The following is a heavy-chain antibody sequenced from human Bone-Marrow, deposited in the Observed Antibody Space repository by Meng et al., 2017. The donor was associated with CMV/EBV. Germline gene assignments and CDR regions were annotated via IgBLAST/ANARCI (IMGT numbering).Heavy chain of an antibody. CDR1: GFTFSSYG. J-gene: IGHJ6*02. Sequence: GGSLRLSCAASGFTFSSYGMHWVRQAPGKGLEWVAFIRYDGSNKYYADSVKGRFTISRDNSKNTLYLQMNSLRAEDTAVYYCARDLGCSSTSCYEGGYYYYYYGMDVWGQGTTVTFSS. D-gene: IGHD2-2*01. CDR3: ARDLGCSSTSCYEGGYYYYYYGMDV. CDR2: IRYDGSNK. V-gene: IGHV3-30*02.